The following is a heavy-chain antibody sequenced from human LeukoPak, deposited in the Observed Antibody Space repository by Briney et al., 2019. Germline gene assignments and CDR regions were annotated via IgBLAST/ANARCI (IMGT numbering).Heavy chain of an antibody. J-gene: IGHJ4*02. CDR2: INHSGST. CDR1: GGSFSGYY. CDR3: ARESSWRYFDY. Sequence: SETLSLTCAVYGGSFSGYYWSWIRQPPGKGLEWIGEINHSGSTNYNPSLKSRVTISVDTSKNQFSLKLSSVTAADTAVYYCARESSWRYFDYWGQGTLVAVSS. D-gene: IGHD5-24*01. V-gene: IGHV4-34*01.